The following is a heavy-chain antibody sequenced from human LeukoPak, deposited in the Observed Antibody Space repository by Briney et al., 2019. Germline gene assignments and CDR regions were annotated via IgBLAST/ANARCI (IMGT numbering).Heavy chain of an antibody. CDR1: GFTFSGSD. Sequence: PGGSLRLSCAASGFTFSGSDMHWVRQTPGKGLKWVAAIWHDGSIESYADSVKGRFTVSRDNSKTTLYLQMNSLRAEDTAVYYCARGYYYGSGTYFDYWGQGTLVTVSS. V-gene: IGHV3-33*01. J-gene: IGHJ4*02. D-gene: IGHD3-10*01. CDR3: ARGYYYGSGTYFDY. CDR2: IWHDGSIE.